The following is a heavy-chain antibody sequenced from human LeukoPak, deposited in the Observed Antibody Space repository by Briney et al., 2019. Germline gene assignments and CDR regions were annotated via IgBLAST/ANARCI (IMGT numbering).Heavy chain of an antibody. Sequence: GGSLRLSCAASGFTFSSYAMSWVRQAPGKGLEWVSAISGSGGSTYYADSVKGRFTISRDNSKNTLYLQMNSLRAEDTAVYYCAKDDYGDHEAPYFDYWGQGTLVTVSS. D-gene: IGHD4-17*01. CDR3: AKDDYGDHEAPYFDY. CDR1: GFTFSSYA. J-gene: IGHJ4*02. V-gene: IGHV3-23*01. CDR2: ISGSGGST.